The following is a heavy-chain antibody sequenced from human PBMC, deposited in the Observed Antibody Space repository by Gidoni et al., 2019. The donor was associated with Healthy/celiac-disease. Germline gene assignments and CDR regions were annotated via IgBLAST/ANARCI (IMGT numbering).Heavy chain of an antibody. CDR1: GGSISSSSYY. CDR3: ARPLRRAVARPEYFQH. D-gene: IGHD6-19*01. J-gene: IGHJ1*01. CDR2: IYYSGST. V-gene: IGHV4-39*01. Sequence: QLQLQESGPGLVKPSETLSLTCTVSGGSISSSSYYWGWIRQPPGKGLEWIGSIYYSGSTYYNPSLKSRVTISVDTSKNQFSLKLSSVTAADTAVYYCARPLRRAVARPEYFQHWGQGTLVTVSS.